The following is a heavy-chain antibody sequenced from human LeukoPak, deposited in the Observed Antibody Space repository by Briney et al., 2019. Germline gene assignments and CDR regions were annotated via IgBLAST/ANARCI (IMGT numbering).Heavy chain of an antibody. CDR2: ISFDGSNK. J-gene: IGHJ5*02. V-gene: IGHV3-30*09. CDR1: GFTFSSYT. Sequence: GGSLRLSCAASGFTFSSYTIHWVRQPPGKGLEWVAVISFDGSNKYYADSVKGRFAISRDNSKNTLYLQMSSLRAEDTAVYYCAREELGSSLGFDPWGQGTLVTVSS. CDR3: AREELGSSLGFDP. D-gene: IGHD3-16*01.